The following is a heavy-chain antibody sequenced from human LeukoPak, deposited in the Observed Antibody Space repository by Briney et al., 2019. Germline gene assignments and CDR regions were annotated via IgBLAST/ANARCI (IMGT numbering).Heavy chain of an antibody. D-gene: IGHD3-10*01. J-gene: IGHJ4*02. CDR1: GYPFSDHY. V-gene: IGHV3-11*01. CDR2: ISSSGSTI. Sequence: GGSLRLSCAVSGYPFSDHYMSWIRQAPGKGLEWVSYISSSGSTIYYADSVKGRFTISRDNAKNSLYLQMNSLRAEDTAVYYCARDPELPYPRGDYWGQGTLVTVSS. CDR3: ARDPELPYPRGDY.